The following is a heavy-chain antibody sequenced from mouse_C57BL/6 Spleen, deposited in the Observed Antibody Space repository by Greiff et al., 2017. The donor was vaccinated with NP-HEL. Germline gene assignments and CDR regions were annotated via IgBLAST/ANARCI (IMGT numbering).Heavy chain of an antibody. CDR1: VKNTY. J-gene: IGHJ3*01. CDR2: IDPANGNT. CDR3: ALYYYGSSSWFAY. Sequence: VHVKQSVAELVRPGASVKLSCTASVKNTYMHWVKQRPEQGLEWIGRIDPANGNTKYAPKFQGKATITADTSSNTAYLQLSSLTSEDTAIYYCALYYYGSSSWFAYWGQGTLVTVSA. V-gene: IGHV14-3*01. D-gene: IGHD1-1*01.